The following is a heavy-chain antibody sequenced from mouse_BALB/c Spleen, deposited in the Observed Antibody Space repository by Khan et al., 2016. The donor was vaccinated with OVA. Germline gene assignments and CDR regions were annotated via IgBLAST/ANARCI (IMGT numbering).Heavy chain of an antibody. CDR1: GFSLTNYG. CDR3: ARHPYYHYNIMDY. CDR2: IWSDGST. Sequence: QVQLKQSGPGLVAPSQSLSITCTISGFSLTNYGVHWVRQPPGKGLEWLVVIWSDGSTTYNSALKSRLTISKDNSESQVFLKMNSLQTDDTAMYFCARHPYYHYNIMDYWGQGTSVTVSS. J-gene: IGHJ4*01. V-gene: IGHV2-6-1*01. D-gene: IGHD2-10*01.